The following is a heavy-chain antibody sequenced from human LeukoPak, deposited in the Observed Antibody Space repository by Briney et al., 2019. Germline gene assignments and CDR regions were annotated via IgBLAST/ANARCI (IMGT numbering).Heavy chain of an antibody. V-gene: IGHV3-53*01. D-gene: IGHD5-18*01. CDR2: IYSDSST. J-gene: IGHJ4*02. CDR1: GFTLNSNY. CDR3: ARARYTYGSKPYYFDY. Sequence: GGSLRLSCAASGFTLNSNYMSWVRQAPGKGLEWVSFIYSDSSTSYADSVKGRFTIYRDNSKNTLYLQMNSLRAEDTAVYYCARARYTYGSKPYYFDYWGQGTLVTVSS.